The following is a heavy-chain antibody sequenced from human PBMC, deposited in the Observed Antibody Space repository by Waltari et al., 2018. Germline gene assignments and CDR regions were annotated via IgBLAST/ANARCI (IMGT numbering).Heavy chain of an antibody. J-gene: IGHJ6*03. Sequence: QVQLVQSGAEVKKPGSSVKVSCKASGGTFSSYAISWVRQAPGQGLEWMGGIIPSFGPANYAQKFKGRVTSTADESTSTAYMELSSLRSEDTAVYYCAGGDYSGTYYSYYYYMDVWGKGTTVTISS. CDR2: IIPSFGPA. D-gene: IGHD1-26*01. V-gene: IGHV1-69*12. CDR1: GGTFSSYA. CDR3: AGGDYSGTYYSYYYYMDV.